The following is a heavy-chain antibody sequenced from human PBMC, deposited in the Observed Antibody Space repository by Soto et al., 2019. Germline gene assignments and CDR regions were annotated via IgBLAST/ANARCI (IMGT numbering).Heavy chain of an antibody. CDR1: GGTFSSYA. CDR2: IIPIFGTA. CDR3: ALRGGSSWHGGWWFDP. D-gene: IGHD6-13*01. J-gene: IGHJ5*02. Sequence: QVQLVQSGAEVKKPGSSVKVSCKASGGTFSSYAISWVRQAPGQGLEWMGGIIPIFGTANYAQKFQGRVTISADESTSTACMELSSLRSEDTAMYYCALRGGSSWHGGWWFDPWGQGTLVTVSS. V-gene: IGHV1-69*01.